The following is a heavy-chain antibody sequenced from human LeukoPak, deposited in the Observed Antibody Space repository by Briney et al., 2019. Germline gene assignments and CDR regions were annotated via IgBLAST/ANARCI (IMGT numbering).Heavy chain of an antibody. CDR1: GFTFSRYS. V-gene: IGHV3-21*01. CDR2: ISISSSYI. Sequence: GGSLRLSCAASGFTFSRYSMNWVRQAPGKGLEWVSSISISSSYIYYADSVKGRFTMSRDNAKNSLYLQMNSLRAEDTAVYYCARDPYSGGYGDYYYYYMDLWGQGTTATISS. J-gene: IGHJ6*03. CDR3: ARDPYSGGYGDYYYYYMDL. D-gene: IGHD1-26*01.